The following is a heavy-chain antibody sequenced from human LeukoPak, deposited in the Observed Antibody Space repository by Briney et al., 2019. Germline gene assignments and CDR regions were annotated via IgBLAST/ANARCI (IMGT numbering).Heavy chain of an antibody. J-gene: IGHJ4*02. Sequence: ASVKVSCKASGYTFTSYYMHWVRQAPGQGLEWMGIINPSGGSTSYAQKFQGRVTMTRDTSTSTVYMELSGLRSEDTAVYYCAVRTSYHSTVTTVYYFDYWGQGTLVTVSS. CDR3: AVRTSYHSTVTTVYYFDY. V-gene: IGHV1-46*01. D-gene: IGHD4-17*01. CDR1: GYTFTSYY. CDR2: INPSGGST.